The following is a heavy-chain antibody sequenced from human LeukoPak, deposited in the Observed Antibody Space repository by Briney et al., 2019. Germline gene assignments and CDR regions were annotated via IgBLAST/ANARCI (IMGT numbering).Heavy chain of an antibody. CDR3: AKDRGITGTTGVYFDY. V-gene: IGHV3-9*03. CDR2: ISWNSGSI. CDR1: GFTFDDYA. J-gene: IGHJ4*02. Sequence: GRSLRFFCAASGFTFDDYAMHWVRQAPGKGLEWVSGISWNSGSIGYADSVKGRFTISRDNAKNSLYLQMNSLRAEDMALYYCAKDRGITGTTGVYFDYWGQGTLVTVSS. D-gene: IGHD1-7*01.